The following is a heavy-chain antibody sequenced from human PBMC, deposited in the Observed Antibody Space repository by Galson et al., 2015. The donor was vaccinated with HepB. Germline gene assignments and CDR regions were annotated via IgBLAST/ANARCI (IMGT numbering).Heavy chain of an antibody. CDR2: TYYRSKWYN. J-gene: IGHJ4*02. Sequence: CAISGDSVSSITVAWNWIRQSPLRGLEWLGRTYYRSKWYNDYAVSVKSRITINPDTSKNQFSLHLNSVTPEDTAVYYCARSEPTRGEEFDYWGQGTLVTVSS. CDR1: GDSVSSITVA. D-gene: IGHD1-1*01. CDR3: ARSEPTRGEEFDY. V-gene: IGHV6-1*01.